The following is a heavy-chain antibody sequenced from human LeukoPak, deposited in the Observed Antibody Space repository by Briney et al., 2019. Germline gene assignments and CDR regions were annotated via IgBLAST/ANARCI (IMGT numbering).Heavy chain of an antibody. Sequence: GASVMVSCKASGGTFSSHAISWVRQAPGQGLEWVGGIIPIFGTTNYAQKFQGRVTITTDESTSTGYMELRSLRSDDTAVYYCARGDSGYDYGFDNWGQGTLVTVSS. V-gene: IGHV1-69*05. CDR1: GGTFSSHA. CDR2: IIPIFGTT. J-gene: IGHJ4*02. D-gene: IGHD5-12*01. CDR3: ARGDSGYDYGFDN.